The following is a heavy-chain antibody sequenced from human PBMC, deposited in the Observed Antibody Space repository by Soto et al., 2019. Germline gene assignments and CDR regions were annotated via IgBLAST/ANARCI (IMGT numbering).Heavy chain of an antibody. J-gene: IGHJ5*02. D-gene: IGHD6-13*01. CDR2: ISGSGGST. V-gene: IGHV3-23*01. CDR1: GFTFSSYA. Sequence: GGSLRLSCAASGFTFSSYAMSWVRQAPGKGLEWVSAISGSGGSTYYADSVKGRFTISRDNSKNTLYLQMNSLRAEDTAVYYCAKGPSIAAAGNPDWFDPWGQGTLVTVSS. CDR3: AKGPSIAAAGNPDWFDP.